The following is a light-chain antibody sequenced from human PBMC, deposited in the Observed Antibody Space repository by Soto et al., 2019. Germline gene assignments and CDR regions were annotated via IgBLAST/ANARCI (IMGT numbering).Light chain of an antibody. Sequence: QSALTQPASVSGSPGQSITISCTGTSSDVGTYNYVSWYQQYPGKAPKLMIYEVDNRPSGVSNRFSGSKSGNTASLTISGLQADDEADYYCSSYAGSFYVFGTGTKLTVL. V-gene: IGLV2-14*01. CDR1: SSDVGTYNY. J-gene: IGLJ1*01. CDR2: EVD. CDR3: SSYAGSFYV.